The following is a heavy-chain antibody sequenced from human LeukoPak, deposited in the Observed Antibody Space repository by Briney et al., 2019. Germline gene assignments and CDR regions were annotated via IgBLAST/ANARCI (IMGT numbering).Heavy chain of an antibody. Sequence: SVKVSCKASGGTFSSYAISWARQAPGQGLEWMGRIIPIFGIANYAQKFQGRVTITADKSTSTAYMELSSLRSEDTAVYYCARGDDILTGYYPAYDYWGQGTLVTVSS. CDR1: GGTFSSYA. J-gene: IGHJ4*02. D-gene: IGHD3-9*01. V-gene: IGHV1-69*04. CDR3: ARGDDILTGYYPAYDY. CDR2: IIPIFGIA.